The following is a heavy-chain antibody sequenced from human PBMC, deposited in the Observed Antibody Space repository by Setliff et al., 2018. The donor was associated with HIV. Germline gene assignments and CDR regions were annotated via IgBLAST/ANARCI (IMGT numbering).Heavy chain of an antibody. CDR3: ARSGGIGNYHWDV. D-gene: IGHD3-16*01. CDR2: IGPADET. V-gene: IGHV3-13*01. CDR1: GFTFNNYD. Sequence: PGGSLRLSCVASGFTFNNYDMHWVRQGAGEGLEWVSVIGPADETFYPDSMKGRFTISRDDAKKSLYLQMNSLGAEDTAVYYCARSGGIGNYHWDVWGKGTTVTVSS. J-gene: IGHJ6*03.